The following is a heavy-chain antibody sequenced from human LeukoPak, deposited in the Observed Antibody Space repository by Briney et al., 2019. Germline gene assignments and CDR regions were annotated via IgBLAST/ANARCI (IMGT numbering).Heavy chain of an antibody. V-gene: IGHV3-53*01. Sequence: GGSLRLSCAASGXTVSDNYMSWVRQAPGKGLEWVSVIYRGGYTYYADSVKGRFTISRDNSKNTLYFQMNSLRAEDTAVYYCARDRAGSNPGYYYYYYGADVWGQGTTVTVSS. CDR2: IYRGGYT. CDR1: GXTVSDNY. J-gene: IGHJ6*02. D-gene: IGHD6-19*01. CDR3: ARDRAGSNPGYYYYYYGADV.